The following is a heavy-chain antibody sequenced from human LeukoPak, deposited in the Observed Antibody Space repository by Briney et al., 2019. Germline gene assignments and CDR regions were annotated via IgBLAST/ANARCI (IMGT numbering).Heavy chain of an antibody. V-gene: IGHV3-74*01. J-gene: IGHJ1*01. CDR1: GFTFSNYW. CDR3: SSVAG. Sequence: GGSLRLSCAASGFTFSNYWIHWVRQAPGKELVWVSQISPDGRSTRYADSVKGRFTISRDNAKNTLYLEMNGLRAEDTAVYYCSSVAGGGQGTLVTVSS. CDR2: ISPDGRST.